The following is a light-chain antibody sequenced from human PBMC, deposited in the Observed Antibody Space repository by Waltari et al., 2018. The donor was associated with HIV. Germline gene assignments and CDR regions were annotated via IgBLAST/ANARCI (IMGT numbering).Light chain of an antibody. CDR3: QQYYSTPYT. J-gene: IGKJ2*01. V-gene: IGKV4-1*01. CDR1: LDVLYSSNNKNY. Sequence: DIVMTQSPDDLTGSLGERVTINGKPSLDVLYSSNNKNYLAWYQQKPGQPPKLLIYWASTRESGVPDRFSGSGSGTDFTLTISSLQAEDVAVYYCQQYYSTPYTFGQGTKLKI. CDR2: WAS.